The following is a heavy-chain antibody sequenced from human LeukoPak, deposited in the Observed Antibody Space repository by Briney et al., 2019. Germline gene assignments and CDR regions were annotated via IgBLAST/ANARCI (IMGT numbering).Heavy chain of an antibody. CDR1: GFTFSSYG. CDR2: ISGSGGST. D-gene: IGHD5-24*01. CDR3: AKDLGSVEMATIRGDAFDI. J-gene: IGHJ3*02. V-gene: IGHV3-23*01. Sequence: GGSLRLSCAASGFTFSSYGMHWVRQAPGKGLEWVSAISGSGGSTYYADSVKGRFTISRDNSKNTLYLQMNSLRAEDTAVYYCAKDLGSVEMATIRGDAFDIWGQGTMVTVSS.